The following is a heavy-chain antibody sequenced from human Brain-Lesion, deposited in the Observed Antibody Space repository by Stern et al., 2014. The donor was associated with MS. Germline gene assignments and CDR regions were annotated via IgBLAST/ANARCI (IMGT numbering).Heavy chain of an antibody. V-gene: IGHV4-30-4*01. CDR3: ARGESSRYYYYFDY. CDR2: IYYIGST. Sequence: QVQLVESGPGLVKPSPTLSLTCNVSGDSISSGANYWSWIRQSPGQGLEWIGYIYYIGSTFYNPSLKSRVTISVDTSQNQFSLRLSSVTAADTAVYYCARGESSRYYYYFDYWGQGTLVTVSS. CDR1: GDSISSGANY. D-gene: IGHD3-22*01. J-gene: IGHJ4*02.